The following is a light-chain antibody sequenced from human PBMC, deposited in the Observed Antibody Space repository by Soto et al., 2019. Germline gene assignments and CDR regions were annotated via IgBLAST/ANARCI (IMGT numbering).Light chain of an antibody. CDR2: SNN. J-gene: IGLJ2*01. V-gene: IGLV1-47*02. Sequence: QSVLTQPPSASGTPGQKVFISCSGSSANIGGTNYAYWYQQLPGAAPKLLMHSNNLRPSGVPERISGSKFGTAASLAISGLRSEAEAVYYCASWDDRLGAVIFGGGTKLIVL. CDR1: SANIGGTNY. CDR3: ASWDDRLGAVI.